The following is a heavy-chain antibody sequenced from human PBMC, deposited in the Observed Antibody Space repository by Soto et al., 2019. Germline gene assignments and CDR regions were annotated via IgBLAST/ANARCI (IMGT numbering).Heavy chain of an antibody. J-gene: IGHJ6*02. CDR3: ARGSSIAGLYYGMDV. D-gene: IGHD6-6*01. Sequence: SETLSLTCTVAGGSISRGGYSWRWIRQHPGKGLEWIGYNYYSGITYYNPSLKSRVTISLDTSKNQFSLKLSSVTAADTAVYYCARGSSIAGLYYGMDVWGQGTTVTVSS. V-gene: IGHV4-31*03. CDR2: NYYSGIT. CDR1: GGSISRGGYS.